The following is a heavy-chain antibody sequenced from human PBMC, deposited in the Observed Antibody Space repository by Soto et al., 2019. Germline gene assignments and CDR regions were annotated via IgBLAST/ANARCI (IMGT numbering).Heavy chain of an antibody. CDR3: ARDLGYSYDFYYYYAMDI. Sequence: PGGSLRLSCEASGFTFSSYNIHWVRQAPGKGLEWVAVISYDGSKKYYADSVKGRFTISRDNSKNTLYLQMYSLRAEDTAVYYCARDLGYSYDFYYYYAMDIWGQGTTVTVSS. CDR2: ISYDGSKK. D-gene: IGHD1-1*01. J-gene: IGHJ6*02. V-gene: IGHV3-30-3*01. CDR1: GFTFSSYN.